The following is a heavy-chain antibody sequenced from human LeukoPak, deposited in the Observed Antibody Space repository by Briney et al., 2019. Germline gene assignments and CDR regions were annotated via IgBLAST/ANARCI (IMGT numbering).Heavy chain of an antibody. CDR3: ARTILTTYYNCPLEI. J-gene: IGHJ4*02. D-gene: IGHD3-9*01. CDR2: INPNSGGT. V-gene: IGHV1-2*02. CDR1: GYTFIDYH. Sequence: ASVKVSCKASGYTFIDYHMHWVRQAPGHGLEWMGYINPNSGGTNYAQKFQGRVTMTRDTSISTAYMVLSRLTSDDTAVYYCARTILTTYYNCPLEIWGQGTLVTVSS.